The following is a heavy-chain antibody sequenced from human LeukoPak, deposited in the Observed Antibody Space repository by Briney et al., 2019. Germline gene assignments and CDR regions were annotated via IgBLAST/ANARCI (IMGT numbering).Heavy chain of an antibody. V-gene: IGHV1-69*04. CDR1: GGTFSSYT. D-gene: IGHD6-19*01. CDR3: ARDSGLAVAGNLDY. Sequence: SVKVSCKASGGTFSSYTISWVRQAPGQGLEWMGRIIPILGIANYAQRFQGRVTITADKSTSTAYMELSSLRSEDTAVYYCARDSGLAVAGNLDYWGQGTLVTVSS. J-gene: IGHJ4*02. CDR2: IIPILGIA.